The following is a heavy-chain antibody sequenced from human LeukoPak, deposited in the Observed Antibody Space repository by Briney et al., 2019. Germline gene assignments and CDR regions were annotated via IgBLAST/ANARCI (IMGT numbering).Heavy chain of an antibody. Sequence: SVKVSCKASGGTFSSYAISWVRQAPGQGLEWMGGIIPIFGTANYAQKFQDRVTTTADESTSTAYMELSSLRSEDTAVYYCATLVVPAANDYWGQGTLVTVSS. J-gene: IGHJ4*02. CDR3: ATLVVPAANDY. V-gene: IGHV1-69*13. CDR2: IIPIFGTA. CDR1: GGTFSSYA. D-gene: IGHD2-2*01.